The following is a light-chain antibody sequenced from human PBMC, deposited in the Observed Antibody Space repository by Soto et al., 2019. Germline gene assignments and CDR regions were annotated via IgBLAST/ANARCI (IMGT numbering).Light chain of an antibody. Sequence: QSVLTQPPSVSGAPGQSVTISFTGSSSNIGAGHDVHWYQQLPGTAPKLLIYGNGNRPSGVPDRFYGSKSGTSASLAITGLQADDEADYYCQSYDNSLSGSEVFGTGTQLTVL. J-gene: IGLJ1*01. CDR3: QSYDNSLSGSEV. CDR2: GNG. V-gene: IGLV1-40*01. CDR1: SSNIGAGHD.